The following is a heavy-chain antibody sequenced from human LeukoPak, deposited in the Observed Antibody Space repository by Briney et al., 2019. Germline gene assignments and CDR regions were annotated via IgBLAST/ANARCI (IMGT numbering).Heavy chain of an antibody. Sequence: GGSLGLSCTASGFTFRNYAMSWVRQAPGKGLEWISAITGGGDDTYYADSVKGRFSISRDNSKDTLYLQMNSLRVDDTAVYYCAKGSSSSRPYYFDYWGQGALVTVSS. CDR1: GFTFRNYA. J-gene: IGHJ4*02. CDR3: AKGSSSSRPYYFDY. V-gene: IGHV3-23*01. D-gene: IGHD6-6*01. CDR2: ITGGGDDT.